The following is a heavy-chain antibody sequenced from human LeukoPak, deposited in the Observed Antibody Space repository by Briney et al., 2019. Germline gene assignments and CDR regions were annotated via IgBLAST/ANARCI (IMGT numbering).Heavy chain of an antibody. CDR3: ARECCGGEENADY. Sequence: SETLSLTCAVYGGSFSGYYWSWIRQPPGKGLEWIGEINHSGSTNYNPSLKSRVTISVDTSKNQFSLKLSSVTAADTAVYYCARECCGGEENADYWGQGTLVTVSS. CDR1: GGSFSGYY. D-gene: IGHD2-21*01. V-gene: IGHV4-34*01. CDR2: INHSGST. J-gene: IGHJ4*02.